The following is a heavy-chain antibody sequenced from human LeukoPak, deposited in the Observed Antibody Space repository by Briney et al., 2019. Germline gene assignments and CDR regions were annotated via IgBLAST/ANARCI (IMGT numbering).Heavy chain of an antibody. Sequence: GASVKVSCXASGYTFTSYGISWVRQARGQGLEWMGWISAYNGNTNYAQKLQGRVTMTTDTSTSTAYMELRSLRSDDTAVYYCARDDYYGSGSYYPSYYYYYYMDVWGKGTTVTVSS. CDR2: ISAYNGNT. CDR1: GYTFTSYG. V-gene: IGHV1-18*01. CDR3: ARDDYYGSGSYYPSYYYYYYMDV. D-gene: IGHD3-10*01. J-gene: IGHJ6*03.